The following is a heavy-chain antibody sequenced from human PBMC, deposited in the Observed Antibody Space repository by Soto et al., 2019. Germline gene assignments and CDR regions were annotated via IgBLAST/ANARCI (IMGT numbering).Heavy chain of an antibody. D-gene: IGHD2-8*01. CDR2: ISYEGRNN. J-gene: IGHJ4*02. CDR3: APWCSAFDY. Sequence: QVQLVESGGGVVQPGRSLRLSCAASGFTFSSYGMHWVRQAPGKGLEWVAVISYEGRNNYYADSVKGRFTISRDKSKNTLYLQMNSLRAEDTALYYCAPWCSAFDYWGQGTLVTVSS. CDR1: GFTFSSYG. V-gene: IGHV3-30*03.